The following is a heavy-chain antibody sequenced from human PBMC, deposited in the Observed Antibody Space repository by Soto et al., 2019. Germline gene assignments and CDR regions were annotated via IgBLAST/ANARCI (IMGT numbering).Heavy chain of an antibody. CDR2: INHSGST. V-gene: IGHV4-34*01. CDR1: GGSFSGYY. D-gene: IGHD3-16*02. J-gene: IGHJ4*02. CDR3: ATANEDYVWGSYRSPLDY. Sequence: SETLSLTCAVYGGSFSGYYWSWIRQPPGKGLEWIGEINHSGSTNYNPSLKSRVTISVDTSKNQFSLKLSSVTAADTAVYYCATANEDYVWGSYRSPLDYWGQGTRVTVSS.